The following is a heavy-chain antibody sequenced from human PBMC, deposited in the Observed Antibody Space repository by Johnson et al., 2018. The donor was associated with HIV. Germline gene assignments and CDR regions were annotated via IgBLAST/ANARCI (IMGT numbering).Heavy chain of an antibody. Sequence: VQLVESGGGLVQSGGSLRLSCGASGFSVSNTYMNWVRQAPGKGLEWVSVIYSGGSTYYADSVRGRFTISRDNSKNTLYLQMSSLRAEDTAMYYCARDGESQQLPLGDAFDVWRQGTMVTVSS. V-gene: IGHV3-66*01. CDR2: IYSGGST. CDR1: GFSVSNTY. CDR3: ARDGESQQLPLGDAFDV. J-gene: IGHJ3*01. D-gene: IGHD6-13*01.